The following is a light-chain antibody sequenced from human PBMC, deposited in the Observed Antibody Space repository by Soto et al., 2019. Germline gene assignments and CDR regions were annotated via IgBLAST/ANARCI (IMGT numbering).Light chain of an antibody. CDR1: QSISNNH. J-gene: IGKJ4*01. CDR3: EYYCTTII. Sequence: EIVLTQSPGTLSLSPGERVTLSCRTSQSISNNHLAWYQQKPGQAPRLLIHGTSNRATGIPDRFSGSGSGTDFTLTFSRLEPEDFAVYYCEYYCTTIIFGGGTKVEIK. CDR2: GTS. V-gene: IGKV3-20*01.